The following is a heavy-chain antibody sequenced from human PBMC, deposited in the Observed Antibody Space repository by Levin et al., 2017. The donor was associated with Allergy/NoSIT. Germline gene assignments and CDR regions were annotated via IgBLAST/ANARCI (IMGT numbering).Heavy chain of an antibody. Sequence: LSLTCAASGFTFSSYSMNWVRQAPGKGLEWVSSISSSSSYIYYADSVKGRFTISRDNAKNSLYLQMNSLRAEDTAVYYCAVMGSSWYFSFGYWGQGTLVTVSS. CDR2: ISSSSSYI. J-gene: IGHJ4*02. CDR1: GFTFSSYS. D-gene: IGHD6-13*01. CDR3: AVMGSSWYFSFGY. V-gene: IGHV3-21*01.